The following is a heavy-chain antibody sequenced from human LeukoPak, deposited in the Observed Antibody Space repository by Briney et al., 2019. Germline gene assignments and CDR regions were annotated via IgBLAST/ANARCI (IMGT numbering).Heavy chain of an antibody. CDR3: ARDSGGGSYEFDY. Sequence: PGGSLRLSCAASGFTFSSYGMSWVRQAPGKGLEWVSAVTGSGGSTYYADSVKGRFTISRDNSKNTLYLQMNSLRAEDTAVYYCARDSGGGSYEFDYWGQGTLVTVSS. J-gene: IGHJ4*02. D-gene: IGHD1-26*01. CDR2: VTGSGGST. V-gene: IGHV3-23*01. CDR1: GFTFSSYG.